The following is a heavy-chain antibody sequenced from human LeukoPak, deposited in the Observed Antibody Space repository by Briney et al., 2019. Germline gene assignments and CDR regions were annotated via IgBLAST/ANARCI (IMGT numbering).Heavy chain of an antibody. Sequence: SETLSLTCAVSGGSISSGGYSWTWIRQPPGKGLEWIGYINHSGSTNYNPSLKSRVTISVDTSKNQFSLKLTSVTAADTAVYYCARVAPHYYDSDDYSSIDAFDIWGQGTMVTVSS. D-gene: IGHD3-22*01. V-gene: IGHV4-30-2*01. CDR3: ARVAPHYYDSDDYSSIDAFDI. CDR2: INHSGST. J-gene: IGHJ3*02. CDR1: GGSISSGGYS.